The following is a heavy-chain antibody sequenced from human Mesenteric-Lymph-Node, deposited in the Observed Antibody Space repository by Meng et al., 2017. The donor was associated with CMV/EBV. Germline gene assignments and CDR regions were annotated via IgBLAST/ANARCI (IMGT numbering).Heavy chain of an antibody. CDR2: INPDSGGT. D-gene: IGHD1-26*01. J-gene: IGHJ3*02. V-gene: IGHV1-2*02. CDR3: ARGAGIVRPISDAFNI. Sequence: ASVKVSCKASGYTFTGYYINWVRQAPGQGLEWMGYINPDSGGTNYAQSFQGKFIMTRDTSINTAYMELSSLRSDDTAVYYCARGAGIVRPISDAFNIWGQGTMVTVSS. CDR1: GYTFTGYY.